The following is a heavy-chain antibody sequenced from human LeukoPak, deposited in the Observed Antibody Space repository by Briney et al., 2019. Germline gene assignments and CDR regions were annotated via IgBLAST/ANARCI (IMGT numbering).Heavy chain of an antibody. CDR1: GYTFTSYY. V-gene: IGHV1-46*01. CDR3: ARSYSTVTPMGH. J-gene: IGHJ4*02. D-gene: IGHD4-17*01. Sequence: ASVKVSCKASGYTFTSYYMHWVSQAPGQGLEWRGRINPSGGSTSYAQKFQGRVTMTRDISTSTVYMELSSLRSEDTAVYYCARSYSTVTPMGHWGQGTLVTVSS. CDR2: INPSGGST.